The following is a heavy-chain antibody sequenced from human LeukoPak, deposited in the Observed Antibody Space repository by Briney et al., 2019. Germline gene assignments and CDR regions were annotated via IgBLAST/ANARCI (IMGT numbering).Heavy chain of an antibody. D-gene: IGHD2-2*01. J-gene: IGHJ4*02. CDR1: GFTFSSYE. CDR3: ASYSSGYCSSTSCREPDY. V-gene: IGHV3-48*03. CDR2: ISSSGSTI. Sequence: GGSLRLSCAASGFTFSSYEMNWVRQAPGKGLEWVSYISSSGSTIYYADSVKGRFTISRDNAKNSLYLQMNSLRAEDTAVYYCASYSSGYCSSTSCREPDYWGQGTLVTVSS.